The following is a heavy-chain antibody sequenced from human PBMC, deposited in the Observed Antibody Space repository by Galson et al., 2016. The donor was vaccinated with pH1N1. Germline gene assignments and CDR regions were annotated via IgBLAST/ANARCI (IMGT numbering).Heavy chain of an antibody. D-gene: IGHD3-10*01. CDR3: ATGSGNSWFDP. CDR1: GAPFSSYA. J-gene: IGHJ5*02. V-gene: IGHV1-69*13. Sequence: SVKVSCKASGAPFSSYAISWLRQAPGQGLEWMGGIIGMFGTTHYAQKFQGRLTIIADESTSTAYMELSSLTSDDSAVYYCATGSGNSWFDPWGQGTLVTVSS. CDR2: IIGMFGTT.